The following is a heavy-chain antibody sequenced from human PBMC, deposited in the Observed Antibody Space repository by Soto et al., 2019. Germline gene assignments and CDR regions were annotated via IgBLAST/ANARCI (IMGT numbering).Heavy chain of an antibody. CDR1: GFSLSTSGVG. Sequence: QITLKESGPTQVKPTQTLTLTCTVSGFSLSTSGVGVGWIRQPPGKALEWLALIYWDDYKHYSPSLKSRLIITRGASKNQVVLTVTNLDPVDTGTYYCAFTRGYCTTTSCHNWSASWGQGTLVTVSS. CDR2: IYWDDYK. J-gene: IGHJ5*01. CDR3: AFTRGYCTTTSCHNWSAS. V-gene: IGHV2-5*02. D-gene: IGHD2-2*01.